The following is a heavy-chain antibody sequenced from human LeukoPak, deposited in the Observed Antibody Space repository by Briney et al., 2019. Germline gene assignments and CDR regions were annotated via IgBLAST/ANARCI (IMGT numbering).Heavy chain of an antibody. CDR3: ARDLGYCSGGSCYPGQFDP. D-gene: IGHD2-15*01. CDR1: GFTFSSYA. CDR2: ISGSGGST. J-gene: IGHJ5*02. Sequence: GGSLRLSCAASGFTFSSYAMSWVRQAPGKGLEWVSTISGSGGSTYYADSVKGQFTISRDNSKNTLYLQMNSLRAEDTAVYYCARDLGYCSGGSCYPGQFDPWGQGTLVTVSS. V-gene: IGHV3-23*01.